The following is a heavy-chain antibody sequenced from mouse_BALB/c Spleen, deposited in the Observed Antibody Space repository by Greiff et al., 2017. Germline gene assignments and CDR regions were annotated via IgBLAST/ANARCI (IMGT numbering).Heavy chain of an antibody. D-gene: IGHD2-2*01. CDR1: GFTFSSYA. CDR3: ERGVLWLRRVYYAMDY. V-gene: IGHV5-6-5*01. Sequence: EVKLMESGGGLVKPGGSLKLSCAASGFTFSSYAMSWVRQTPEKRLEWVASISSGGSTYYPDSVKGRFTISRDNARNILYLQMSSLRSEDTAMYYCERGVLWLRRVYYAMDYWGQGTSVTVSS. J-gene: IGHJ4*01. CDR2: ISSGGST.